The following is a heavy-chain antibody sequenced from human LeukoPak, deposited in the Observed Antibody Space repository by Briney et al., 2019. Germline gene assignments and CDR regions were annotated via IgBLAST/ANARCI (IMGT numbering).Heavy chain of an antibody. CDR3: ARRLTQYDCFDP. CDR2: TYYRSTWYN. V-gene: IGHV6-1*01. J-gene: IGHJ5*02. Sequence: QTLSFTCAISGASVSSNSVTWNWIRQSPSRGLEWLGRTYYRSTWYNDYAVSVRGRITVNPDTSKNQFSLHLNSVTPEDTAVYYCARRLTQYDCFDPWGQGILVTVSS. D-gene: IGHD2-2*01. CDR1: GASVSSNSVT.